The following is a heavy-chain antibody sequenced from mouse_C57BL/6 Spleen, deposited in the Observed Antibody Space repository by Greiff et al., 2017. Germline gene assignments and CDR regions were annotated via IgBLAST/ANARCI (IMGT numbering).Heavy chain of an antibody. CDR3: ASGRGI. CDR2: IFPGSGST. J-gene: IGHJ2*01. V-gene: IGHV1-9*01. CDR1: GYTFTGYW. Sequence: QVQLLQSGAELMKPGASVKLSCKATGYTFTGYWIEWVKQRPGHGLEWIGAIFPGSGSTYYNEKVKGKATFTAETASNTDYMQLSSLTTEDSAIYYCASGRGIWGKGTTLTVSS.